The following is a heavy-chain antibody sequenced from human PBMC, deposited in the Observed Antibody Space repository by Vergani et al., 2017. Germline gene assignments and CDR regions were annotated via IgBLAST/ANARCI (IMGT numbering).Heavy chain of an antibody. J-gene: IGHJ5*02. V-gene: IGHV1-69*01. CDR2: IIPIFGTA. Sequence: QVQLVQSGAEVKKPGSSVKVSCKASGGTFSSSAISWVRQAPGQGLEWMGGIIPIFGTANYAQKFQGRVTITADESTSTAYMELSSLRSEDTAVYYCARDSVRYCSSTSCGNWFDPWGQGTLVTVSS. CDR1: GGTFSSSA. CDR3: ARDSVRYCSSTSCGNWFDP. D-gene: IGHD2-2*01.